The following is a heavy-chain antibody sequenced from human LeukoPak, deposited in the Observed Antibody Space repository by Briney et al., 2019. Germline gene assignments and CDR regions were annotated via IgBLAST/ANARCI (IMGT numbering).Heavy chain of an antibody. Sequence: SETLSLTCAVYGGSFSGYYWSWIRQPPGKGLEWIGEINHSGGTNYNPSLKSRVTISVDTSKNQFSLKLSSVTAADTAVYYCARGLASGYPPIPFDYWGQGTLVTVSS. V-gene: IGHV4-34*01. CDR2: INHSGGT. D-gene: IGHD3-3*01. CDR3: ARGLASGYPPIPFDY. CDR1: GGSFSGYY. J-gene: IGHJ4*02.